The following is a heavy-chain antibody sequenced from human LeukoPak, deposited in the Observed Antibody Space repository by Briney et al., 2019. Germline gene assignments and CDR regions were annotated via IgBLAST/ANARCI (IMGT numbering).Heavy chain of an antibody. J-gene: IGHJ4*02. CDR1: RFTFNEYA. CDR3: ARGKNYDSSGFDY. D-gene: IGHD3-22*01. V-gene: IGHV3-30-3*01. CDR2: ISYDGSNK. Sequence: GGSLRLSCAASRFTFNEYAMHWVRQAPGKGLEWVAVISYDGSNKYYADSVKGRFTISRDNSKNTLYLQMNSLRAEDTAVYYCARGKNYDSSGFDYWGQGTLVTVSS.